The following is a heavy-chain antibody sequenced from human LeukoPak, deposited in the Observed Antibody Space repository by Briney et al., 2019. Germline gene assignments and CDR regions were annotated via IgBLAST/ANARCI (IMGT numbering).Heavy chain of an antibody. D-gene: IGHD1-26*01. CDR3: ARLGGATRH. CDR1: GFTFSSYS. Sequence: GGSLRLSCAASGFTFSSYSMNWVRQAPGKGLEWVSSISSSSNYIYYADSVKGRFTISRDNAKNSLYLQMNSLRAEDTAVYYCARLGGATRHWGQGTLVTVSS. CDR2: ISSSSNYI. J-gene: IGHJ1*01. V-gene: IGHV3-21*01.